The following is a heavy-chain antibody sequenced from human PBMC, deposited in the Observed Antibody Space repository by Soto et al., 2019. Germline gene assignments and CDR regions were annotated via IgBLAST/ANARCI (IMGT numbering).Heavy chain of an antibody. J-gene: IGHJ4*02. Sequence: QVQLHESGPGLVKPSETLSLTCTVSGGSISSYYWSWIRQPPGRGLQWIGYIYHTESTTYNYNPPLKSRVTISLDTSRNQFSLKLTSVTAADTAVYYCATGRVLYGSEYWGQGTLVTVSS. V-gene: IGHV4-59*03. CDR1: GGSISSYY. D-gene: IGHD3-10*01. CDR3: ATGRVLYGSEY. CDR2: IYHTESTTY.